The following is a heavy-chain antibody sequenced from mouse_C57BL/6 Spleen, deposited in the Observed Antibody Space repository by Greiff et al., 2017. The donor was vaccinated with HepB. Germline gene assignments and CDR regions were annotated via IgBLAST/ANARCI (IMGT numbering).Heavy chain of an antibody. Sequence: EVKLQESGPELVKPGASVKIPCKASGYTFTDYNMDWVKQSHGKSLEWIGDINPNNGGTIYNQKFKGKATLTVDKSSSTAYMELRSLTSEDTAVYYCARRGYYGNYGFDYWGQGTTLTVSS. CDR3: ARRGYYGNYGFDY. CDR2: INPNNGGT. J-gene: IGHJ2*01. CDR1: GYTFTDYN. V-gene: IGHV1-18*01. D-gene: IGHD2-1*01.